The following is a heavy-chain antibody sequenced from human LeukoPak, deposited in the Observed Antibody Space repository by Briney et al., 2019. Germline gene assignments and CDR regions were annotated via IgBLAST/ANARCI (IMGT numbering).Heavy chain of an antibody. CDR3: ARNDCTNGVCYPNDY. Sequence: GESLKISCKGSGYSFTSYWISWVRQMPGKGLEWMGRIDPSDSYTNYSPSFQGHVTISADKSISTAYLQWSSLKASDTAMYYCARNDCTNGVCYPNDYWGQGTLVTVSS. CDR1: GYSFTSYW. J-gene: IGHJ4*02. CDR2: IDPSDSYT. D-gene: IGHD2-8*01. V-gene: IGHV5-10-1*01.